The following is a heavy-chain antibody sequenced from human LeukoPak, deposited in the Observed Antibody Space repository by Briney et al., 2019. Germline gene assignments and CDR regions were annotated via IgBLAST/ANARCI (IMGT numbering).Heavy chain of an antibody. CDR2: ISGSGGST. D-gene: IGHD6-13*01. V-gene: IGHV3-23*01. CDR3: AKAPPSSYYYYYGMDV. Sequence: PGGSLRLSCAASGFTFSSYAMSWVRQAPGKGLEWVSAISGSGGSTYYADSVKGRCTISRDISKNTLYLQMNSLRAEDTAVYYCAKAPPSSYYYYYGMDVWGQGTTVTVSS. CDR1: GFTFSSYA. J-gene: IGHJ6*02.